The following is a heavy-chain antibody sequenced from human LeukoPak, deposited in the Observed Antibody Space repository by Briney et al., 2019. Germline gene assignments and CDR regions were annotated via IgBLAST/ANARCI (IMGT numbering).Heavy chain of an antibody. CDR2: LYYDGST. Sequence: SETLSLTCTVSGASISGYYWSWIRQPPGKGLEWIGYLYYDGSTNYNPSFRSRVTISVDTSKSQISLKLISVTAADTAVYYCARGHTYYDVLTGYYGYYFDYWGQGTLVTVSS. V-gene: IGHV4-59*01. CDR3: ARGHTYYDVLTGYYGYYFDY. D-gene: IGHD3-9*01. J-gene: IGHJ4*02. CDR1: GASISGYY.